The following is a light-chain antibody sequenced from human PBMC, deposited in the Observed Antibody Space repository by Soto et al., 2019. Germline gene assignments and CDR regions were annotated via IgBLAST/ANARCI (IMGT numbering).Light chain of an antibody. CDR1: QTVFCHSNNQHY. J-gene: IGKJ4*01. V-gene: IGKV4-1*01. CDR3: QQYYSTPLT. CDR2: WAS. Sequence: DIVMTPSPDSLAVSLGDRATINCKPSQTVFCHSNNQHYLAWYQHKPGQPPIRLIYWASTLESGVPDRFSGSGSGKDFTLTISSLQPEDVAVYYCQQYYSTPLTFGGGTKVEIK.